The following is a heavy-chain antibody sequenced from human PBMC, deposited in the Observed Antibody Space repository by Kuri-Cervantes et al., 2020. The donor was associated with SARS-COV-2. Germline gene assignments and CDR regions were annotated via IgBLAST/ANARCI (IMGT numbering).Heavy chain of an antibody. CDR2: INPSGGST. V-gene: IGHV1-46*01. Sequence: ASVKVSCKASGYTFTSHYMHWVRQAPGQGLEWMGIINPSGGSTSYAQKFQGRVTMTRDTSTSTVYMELSSLRSEDTAVYYCARDQGRGLVVVVAATRVYDAFDIWGQGTMVTVSS. CDR3: ARDQGRGLVVVVAATRVYDAFDI. D-gene: IGHD2-15*01. CDR1: GYTFTSHY. J-gene: IGHJ3*02.